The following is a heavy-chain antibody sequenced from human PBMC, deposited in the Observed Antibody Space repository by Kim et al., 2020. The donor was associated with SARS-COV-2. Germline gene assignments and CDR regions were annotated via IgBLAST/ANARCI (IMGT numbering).Heavy chain of an antibody. D-gene: IGHD3-3*01. Sequence: GGSLRLSCAASGFTFSNAWMSWVRQAPGKGLEWVGRIKSKTDGGTTDYAAPVKGRFTISRDDSKNTLYLQMNSLKTEDTAVYYCEISVREGYYYYYGMDVWGQGTTVTVSS. CDR1: GFTFSNAW. J-gene: IGHJ6*02. CDR2: IKSKTDGGTT. CDR3: EISVREGYYYYYGMDV. V-gene: IGHV3-15*01.